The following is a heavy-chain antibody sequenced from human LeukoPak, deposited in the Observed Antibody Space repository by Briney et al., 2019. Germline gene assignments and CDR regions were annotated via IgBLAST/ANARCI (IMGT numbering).Heavy chain of an antibody. CDR2: ISWDGGST. CDR1: GFTFDDYA. D-gene: IGHD6-13*01. J-gene: IGHJ4*02. CDR3: AKKAAAGTIDY. Sequence: PGGSLRLSCAASGFTFDDYAMHWVRHAPGKGLEWVSLISWDGGSTYYADSVKGRFTISRDNSKNSLYLQMNSLRAEDTALYYCAKKAAAGTIDYWGQGTLVTVSS. V-gene: IGHV3-43D*03.